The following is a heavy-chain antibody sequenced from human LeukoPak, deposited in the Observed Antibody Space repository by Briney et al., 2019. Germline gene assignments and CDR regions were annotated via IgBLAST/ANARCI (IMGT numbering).Heavy chain of an antibody. Sequence: PGGSLRLSCEASGFTFSSYGMHWVRQAPGKGLEWVAFIRYDGSNKYYADSVKGRFTISRDNSKNTLYLQMNSLRAEDTAVYYCAKDPSLYSSSWGPHYFDYWGQGTLVTVSS. CDR1: GFTFSSYG. J-gene: IGHJ4*02. D-gene: IGHD6-13*01. V-gene: IGHV3-30*02. CDR3: AKDPSLYSSSWGPHYFDY. CDR2: IRYDGSNK.